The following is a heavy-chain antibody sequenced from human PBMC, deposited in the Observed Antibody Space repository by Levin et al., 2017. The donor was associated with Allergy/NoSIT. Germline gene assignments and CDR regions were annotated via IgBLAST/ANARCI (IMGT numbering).Heavy chain of an antibody. V-gene: IGHV5-51*01. J-gene: IGHJ6*03. Sequence: PGGSLRLSCQGSGSSFTSYWIGWVRQMPGKGLEWMGIIYPGDSDTRYSPSFQGQVTISADKSISTAYLQWSSLKAPDTAIYYCAGRGTRDYYYYMDVWGKGTTVTVSS. CDR1: GSSFTSYW. CDR3: AGRGTRDYYYYMDV. D-gene: IGHD1-1*01. CDR2: IYPGDSDT.